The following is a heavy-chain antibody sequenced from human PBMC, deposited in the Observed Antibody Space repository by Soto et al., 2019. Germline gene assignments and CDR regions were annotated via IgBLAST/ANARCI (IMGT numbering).Heavy chain of an antibody. CDR3: ARDAQPKGVAADGASDY. V-gene: IGHV4-39*02. Sequence: GGSISSSSYYWGWIRQPPGKGLEWIGSIYYSGSTYYNPSLKSRVTISVDTSTSTTYMELKSLTSDDTGVYYCARDAQPKGVAADGASDYWGQGTLVTVSS. D-gene: IGHD6-19*01. J-gene: IGHJ4*02. CDR2: IYYSGST. CDR1: GGSISSSSYY.